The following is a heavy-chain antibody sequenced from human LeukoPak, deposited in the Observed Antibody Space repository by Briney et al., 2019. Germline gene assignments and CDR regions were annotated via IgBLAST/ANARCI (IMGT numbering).Heavy chain of an antibody. V-gene: IGHV4-34*01. CDR2: INDSGTI. CDR3: ARRWNYGRNYDIDA. J-gene: IGHJ6*03. Sequence: PSETLSLTCAVYGGSFRNYYWSWIRQSPGKGLEWIGEINDSGTINYNPSLMSRVTISVDKSKNQFSLKLSSVTAADTAVYYCARRWNYGRNYDIDAWGKGATVSVSS. CDR1: GGSFRNYY. D-gene: IGHD1-7*01.